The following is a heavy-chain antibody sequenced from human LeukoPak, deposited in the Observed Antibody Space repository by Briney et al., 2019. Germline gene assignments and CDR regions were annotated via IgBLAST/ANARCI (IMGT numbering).Heavy chain of an antibody. D-gene: IGHD1-26*01. Sequence: SETLSLTCTVSGGSISSYYWNWIRQPPGKGLEWIGYIYYSGSTNYNPSLESRVTISVDTSKKQFSLKLTSVTAADTAVYYCARRSLVRTVGYYYGMDVWGQGTTVTVSS. CDR2: IYYSGST. J-gene: IGHJ6*02. CDR1: GGSISSYY. V-gene: IGHV4-59*08. CDR3: ARRSLVRTVGYYYGMDV.